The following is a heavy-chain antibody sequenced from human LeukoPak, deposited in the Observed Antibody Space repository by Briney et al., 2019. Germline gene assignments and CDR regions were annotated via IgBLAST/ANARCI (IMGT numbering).Heavy chain of an antibody. CDR1: GYTFTGYY. V-gene: IGHV1-2*04. CDR3: ARVNILTGYYVGYYFDY. J-gene: IGHJ4*02. D-gene: IGHD3-9*01. Sequence: ASVKVSCKASGYTFTGYYMHWVRQAPGQGLEWMGWINPNSGGTNYAQKFQGWVTMTRDTSISTAYMELRSLRSDDTAVYYCARVNILTGYYVGYYFDYWGQGTLVTVSS. CDR2: INPNSGGT.